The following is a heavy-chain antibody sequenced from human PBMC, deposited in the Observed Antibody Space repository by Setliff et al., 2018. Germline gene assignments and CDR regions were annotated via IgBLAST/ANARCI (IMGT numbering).Heavy chain of an antibody. CDR3: AREVGTSTSSGAFEV. D-gene: IGHD1-26*01. Sequence: KTSETLSLTCTVSGDSISSGDYFWSWIRQPPGKGLEWIAYIYHSGSAYYNPSLKSRVTMSVDTSKNQFSLHLTSVTAADTAVYYCAREVGTSTSSGAFEVWGQGMMVTVSS. CDR2: IYHSGSA. CDR1: GDSISSGDYF. V-gene: IGHV4-30-4*08. J-gene: IGHJ3*01.